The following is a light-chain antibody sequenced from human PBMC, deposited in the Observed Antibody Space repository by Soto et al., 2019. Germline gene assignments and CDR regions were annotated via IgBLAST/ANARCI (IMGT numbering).Light chain of an antibody. J-gene: IGLJ3*02. CDR3: CSYVDTDTWV. CDR1: NSDVGGYNY. Sequence: QSALTQPRSVSGSPGQSVTISCTGTNSDVGGYNYVSWYQQYAGKAPKLMLSGVSERPSGVPDRFSGSKSGNTASLTISGLQAEDEADYYCCSYVDTDTWVFGGGTKVTV. CDR2: GVS. V-gene: IGLV2-11*01.